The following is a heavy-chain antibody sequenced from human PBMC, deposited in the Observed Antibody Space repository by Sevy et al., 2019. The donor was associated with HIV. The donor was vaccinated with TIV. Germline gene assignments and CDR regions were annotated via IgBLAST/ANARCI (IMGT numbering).Heavy chain of an antibody. D-gene: IGHD5-18*01. Sequence: GGSQRLSCEASGLTFSDYYMSWIRQAPGKGLEWLSYISSSGTTLYSADSVKGRFAVSRDNAKNSLYLQMNSLRAEDTAVYFCVGRRYSYTYSWSYHFDYWGQGALVTVSS. V-gene: IGHV3-11*01. CDR1: GLTFSDYY. CDR2: ISSSGTTL. CDR3: VGRRYSYTYSWSYHFDY. J-gene: IGHJ4*02.